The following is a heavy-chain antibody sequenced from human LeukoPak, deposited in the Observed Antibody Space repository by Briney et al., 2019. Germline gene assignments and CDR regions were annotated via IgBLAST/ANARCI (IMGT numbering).Heavy chain of an antibody. Sequence: PSQTLSLTCTVSGGSISSGDYYWSWIRQPPGKGLEWIGYIYYSGSTYYNPSLKSRVTISVDTSKNQFSLKLSSVTAADTAVYYCAGGPPYSSGWYNPRLDYWGQGTLVTVSS. D-gene: IGHD6-19*01. CDR1: GGSISSGDYY. J-gene: IGHJ4*02. V-gene: IGHV4-30-4*01. CDR3: AGGPPYSSGWYNPRLDY. CDR2: IYYSGST.